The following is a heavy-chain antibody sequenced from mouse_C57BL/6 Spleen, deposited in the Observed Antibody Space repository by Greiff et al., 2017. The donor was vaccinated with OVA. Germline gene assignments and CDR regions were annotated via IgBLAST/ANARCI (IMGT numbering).Heavy chain of an antibody. CDR3: ARCDSGNAMDY. V-gene: IGHV1-39*01. Sequence: VQLQQSGPELVKPGASVKISCTASGYSFTDYNMNWVKQSNGKSLEWIGVINPNYGTTSYNQKFMGKATLTVDQSSSTAYMLLNSLASEDSAVYYCARCDSGNAMDYWGQGTSVTVSS. D-gene: IGHD3-2*02. CDR1: GYSFTDYN. CDR2: INPNYGTT. J-gene: IGHJ4*01.